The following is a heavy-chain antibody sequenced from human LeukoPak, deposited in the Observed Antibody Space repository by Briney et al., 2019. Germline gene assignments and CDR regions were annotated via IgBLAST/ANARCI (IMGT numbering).Heavy chain of an antibody. V-gene: IGHV3-30*18. CDR1: GFTFSSYG. CDR3: AKDFDWLYYYYGVDV. CDR2: TSYDGSNK. D-gene: IGHD3-9*01. Sequence: GGSLRLSCAASGFTFSSYGMHWVRQAPGKGLEWVAVTSYDGSNKYYADSVKGRFTISRDNSKNTLYLQMNSLRAEDTAVYYCAKDFDWLYYYYGVDVWGKGTTVTVSS. J-gene: IGHJ6*04.